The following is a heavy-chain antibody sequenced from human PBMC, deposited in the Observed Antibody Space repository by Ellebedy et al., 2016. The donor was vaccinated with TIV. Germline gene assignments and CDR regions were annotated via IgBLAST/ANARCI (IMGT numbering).Heavy chain of an antibody. V-gene: IGHV3-33*03. CDR3: ATALRGQQLIPEYFQH. Sequence: GESLKISXAASGFTFSSYGMHWVRQAPGKGLEWVAVIWYDGSNKYYADSVKGRFSISRDNSKNIVHLQMNSLRAEDTALYYCATALRGQQLIPEYFQHWGQGTLVTVSS. CDR2: IWYDGSNK. CDR1: GFTFSSYG. J-gene: IGHJ1*01. D-gene: IGHD3-3*01.